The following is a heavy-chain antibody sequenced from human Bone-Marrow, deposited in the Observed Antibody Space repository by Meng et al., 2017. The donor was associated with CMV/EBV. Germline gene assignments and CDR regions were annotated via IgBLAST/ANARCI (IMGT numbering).Heavy chain of an antibody. V-gene: IGHV1-69*05. D-gene: IGHD3-3*01. CDR2: IIPIFGTA. CDR3: ARDPMLRFLDGYYYYGMDV. J-gene: IGHJ6*02. CDR1: GGTFSSYA. Sequence: SVKVSCKASGGTFSSYAISWVRQAPGQGLEWMGGIIPIFGTANYAQKFQGRVTITTDESTSTAYMELSSLRSEDTAVYYCARDPMLRFLDGYYYYGMDVWGQGTTVTVSS.